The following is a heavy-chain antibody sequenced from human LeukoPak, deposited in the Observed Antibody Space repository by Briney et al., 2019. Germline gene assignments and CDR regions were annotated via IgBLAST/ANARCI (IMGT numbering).Heavy chain of an antibody. CDR3: TSLYSSNWYLGHY. D-gene: IGHD6-13*01. V-gene: IGHV4-38-2*02. Sequence: SETLSLTCIDSGYSISSGYYWGWIRQPPGKGLEWIGSITHSGIPYYSPSLRSRVTISLDASKNQFSLKLTSVTAADTAVYYCTSLYSSNWYLGHYWGQGALVTVSS. CDR1: GYSISSGYY. J-gene: IGHJ4*02. CDR2: ITHSGIP.